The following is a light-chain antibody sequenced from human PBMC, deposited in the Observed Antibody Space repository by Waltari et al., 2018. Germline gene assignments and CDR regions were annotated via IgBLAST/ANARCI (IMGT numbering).Light chain of an antibody. V-gene: IGKV1-39*01. CDR1: QSISSY. CDR2: AAS. Sequence: DIQMTQSPSSLSASVGARVTITCRASQSISSYLNWYQQKPGKAPNLLIYAASSLQSAVPSRFSGSGSGTDFTLTISSLQPEDFATYYCQQSYSTLYTFGQGTKLEIK. J-gene: IGKJ2*01. CDR3: QQSYSTLYT.